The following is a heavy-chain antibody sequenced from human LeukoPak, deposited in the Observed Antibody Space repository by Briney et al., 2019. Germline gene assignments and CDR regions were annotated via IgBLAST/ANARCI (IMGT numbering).Heavy chain of an antibody. CDR1: GFTFSSYS. V-gene: IGHV3-23*01. J-gene: IGHJ4*02. D-gene: IGHD3-3*01. Sequence: GGSLRLSCAASGFTFSSYSMNWVRQAPGKGLEWVSAISGSGGSTYYADSVKGRFTISRDNSKNTLYLQMNSLRAGDTAVYYCAKAWDDFWSGYYVHWGQGTLVTVSS. CDR2: ISGSGGST. CDR3: AKAWDDFWSGYYVH.